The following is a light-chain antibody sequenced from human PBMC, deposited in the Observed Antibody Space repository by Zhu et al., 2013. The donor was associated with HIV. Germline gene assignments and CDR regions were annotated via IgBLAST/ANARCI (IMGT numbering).Light chain of an antibody. CDR2: EVS. CDR1: SSDVGGYNY. J-gene: IGLJ2*01. Sequence: QSALTQPASVSGSPGQSITISCTGTSSDVGGYNYVSWYQQHPGKAPKVMIYEVSNRPSGVSNRFSGSKSGNTASLTISGLQADDEAYYYCNSFRGSSAIIFGGGTKLTVL. CDR3: NSFRGSSAII. V-gene: IGLV2-14*01.